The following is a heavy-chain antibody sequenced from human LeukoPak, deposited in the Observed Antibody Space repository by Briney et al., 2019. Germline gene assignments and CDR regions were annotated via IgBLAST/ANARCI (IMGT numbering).Heavy chain of an antibody. Sequence: ASVKVSCKVSGYTLTELSMHWVRQAPGKGLEWMGGFDPEDGETIYAQKFQGSVTMTEDTSTDTAYMELSSLRSEDTAVYYCATVRAYYDFWSGYSGIYFQHWGQGTLVTVSS. CDR2: FDPEDGET. CDR3: ATVRAYYDFWSGYSGIYFQH. V-gene: IGHV1-24*01. J-gene: IGHJ1*01. D-gene: IGHD3-3*01. CDR1: GYTLTELS.